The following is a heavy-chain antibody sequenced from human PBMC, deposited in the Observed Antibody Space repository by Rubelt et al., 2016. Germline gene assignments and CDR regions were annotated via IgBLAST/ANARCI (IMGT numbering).Heavy chain of an antibody. V-gene: IGHV1-2*02. J-gene: IGHJ4*02. Sequence: QVQLVQSGAEVKKPGASVKVSCKASGYTFTGYYMHWVRQAPGQGLEWMGWINPNSGGTNYAQKFQGRVTMTRDTSISTAYMELSRLRADDAAVYYCARTKTVEMATIPLAYWGQGTLVTVSS. CDR3: ARTKTVEMATIPLAY. CDR2: INPNSGGT. D-gene: IGHD5-24*01. CDR1: GYTFTGYY.